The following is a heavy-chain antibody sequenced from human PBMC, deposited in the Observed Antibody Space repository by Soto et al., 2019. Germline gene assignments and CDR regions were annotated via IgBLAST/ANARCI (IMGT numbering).Heavy chain of an antibody. J-gene: IGHJ5*02. Sequence: GASVKVSCKASGYTFTSYYMHWVRQAPGQGLEWIGIINPSGGSTSYAQKFQGRVTMTRDTSTSTVYMELSSLRSEDTAVYYCARNPCSSTSCYPAWFEPWGQGTLVTVS. V-gene: IGHV1-46*01. CDR3: ARNPCSSTSCYPAWFEP. CDR2: INPSGGST. D-gene: IGHD2-2*01. CDR1: GYTFTSYY.